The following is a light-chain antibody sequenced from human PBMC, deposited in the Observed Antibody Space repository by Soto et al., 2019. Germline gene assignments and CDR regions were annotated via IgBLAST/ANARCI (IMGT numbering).Light chain of an antibody. J-gene: IGLJ3*02. CDR3: SSYTHYYTWV. CDR1: STDIGSDDF. CDR2: EVT. V-gene: IGLV2-14*01. Sequence: QLVLTQPASVSGSPGQSITISCTGTSTDIGSDDFVSWYQQHPGKAPKLMIYEVTNRPSGVSNRFSGSKSGYTASLTISGLQAEDEADYYCSSYTHYYTWVFGGGTKVTVL.